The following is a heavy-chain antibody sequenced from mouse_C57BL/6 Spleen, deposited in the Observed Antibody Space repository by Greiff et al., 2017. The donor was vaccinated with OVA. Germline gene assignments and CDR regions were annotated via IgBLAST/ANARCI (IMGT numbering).Heavy chain of an antibody. CDR3: ARGVLRSYFDD. V-gene: IGHV1-53*01. CDR1: GYTFTSYW. D-gene: IGHD1-1*01. CDR2: INPSNGGT. Sequence: QVQLKQPGTELVKPGASVKLSCKASGYTFTSYWMHWVKQRPGQGLEWIGNINPSNGGTNYNEKFKSKATLTVDKSSSTAYRQLSSLTSEDSAVYYCARGVLRSYFDDWGQGTTLTVAS. J-gene: IGHJ2*01.